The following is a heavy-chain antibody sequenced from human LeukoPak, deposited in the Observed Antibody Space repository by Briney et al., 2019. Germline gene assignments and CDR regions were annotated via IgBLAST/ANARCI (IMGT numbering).Heavy chain of an antibody. V-gene: IGHV1-8*01. CDR1: GYTFTMYN. Sequence: GGSLRLSCTPSGYTFTMYNINWVRQAPGQGLEWMGWISTNSSNTGYAQKFQGRVTMTRNTSISTAYMELSSLRSEDTAVYYCAKGRATRSYYYYYYMDVWGKGTTVTISS. CDR2: ISTNSSNT. D-gene: IGHD1-26*01. CDR3: AKGRATRSYYYYYYMDV. J-gene: IGHJ6*03.